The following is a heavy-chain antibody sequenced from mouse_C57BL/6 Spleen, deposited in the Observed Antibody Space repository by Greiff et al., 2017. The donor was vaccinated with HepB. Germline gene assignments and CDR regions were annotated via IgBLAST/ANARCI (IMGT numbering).Heavy chain of an antibody. V-gene: IGHV1-72*01. CDR1: GYTFTSYW. J-gene: IGHJ2*01. Sequence: VQLQQPGAELVKPGASVKLSCKASGYTFTSYWMHWVKQRPGRGLEWIGWIDPNSGGTKYNEKFKGKATLTVDKPTSTAYMQLSSLTSEDSAVYYCAGEYFDYWGKGTTLTVSS. CDR2: IDPNSGGT. CDR3: AGEYFDY.